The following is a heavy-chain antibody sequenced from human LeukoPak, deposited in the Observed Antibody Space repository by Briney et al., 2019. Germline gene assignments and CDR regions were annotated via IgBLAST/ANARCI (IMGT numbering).Heavy chain of an antibody. Sequence: PGGSLRLSCAASGFAFSSYSMNWVRQAPGKGLEWVSSISSSSSYIYYADSVKGRFTISRDNAKNSLYLQMNSLRAEDTAVYYCARGIGIVATIIDYWGQGTLVTVSS. CDR2: ISSSSSYI. D-gene: IGHD5-12*01. CDR3: ARGIGIVATIIDY. J-gene: IGHJ4*02. CDR1: GFAFSSYS. V-gene: IGHV3-21*01.